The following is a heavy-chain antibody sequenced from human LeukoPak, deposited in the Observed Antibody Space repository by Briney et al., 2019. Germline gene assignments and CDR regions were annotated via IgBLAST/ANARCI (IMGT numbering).Heavy chain of an antibody. CDR1: GFTFSSYA. Sequence: GGSLRLSCAASGFTFSSYAMSWVRQAPGKGLEWVSAISGSGGSTYYADSVKGRFTISRDNSKNTVYLQVSSLRAEDTAVYYCAKDFGWIQFGYWGQGTLVTVSS. D-gene: IGHD5-18*01. V-gene: IGHV3-23*01. CDR3: AKDFGWIQFGY. CDR2: ISGSGGST. J-gene: IGHJ4*02.